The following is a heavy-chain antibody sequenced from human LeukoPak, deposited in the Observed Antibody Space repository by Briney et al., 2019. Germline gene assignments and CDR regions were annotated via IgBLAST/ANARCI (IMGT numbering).Heavy chain of an antibody. D-gene: IGHD4-23*01. J-gene: IGHJ4*02. CDR2: ISYDGSNK. CDR1: GFTFSSYA. V-gene: IGHV3-30-3*01. Sequence: GGSLRLSCAASGFTFSSYAMHWVRQAPGKGLEWVAVISYDGSNKYYADSVKGRFTISRDNSKNTLYLQMNSLRAEDTAVYYCAKVAMTTVAYYFDYWGQGTLVTVSS. CDR3: AKVAMTTVAYYFDY.